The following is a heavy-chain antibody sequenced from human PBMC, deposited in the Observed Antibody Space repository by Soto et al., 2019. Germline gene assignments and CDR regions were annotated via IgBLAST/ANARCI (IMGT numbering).Heavy chain of an antibody. V-gene: IGHV1-69*13. Sequence: SVKVSSKASGGTFSSYAISWVRQAPGQGLEWMGGIIPIFGTANYAQKFQGRVTITADESTSTAYMGLSSLRSEDTAVYYCARCIVGATNYFDYWGQGTLVTVS. CDR3: ARCIVGATNYFDY. CDR1: GGTFSSYA. D-gene: IGHD1-26*01. J-gene: IGHJ4*02. CDR2: IIPIFGTA.